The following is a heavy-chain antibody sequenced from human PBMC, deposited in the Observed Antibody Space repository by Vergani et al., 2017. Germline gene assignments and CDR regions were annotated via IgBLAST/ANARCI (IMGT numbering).Heavy chain of an antibody. D-gene: IGHD2-15*01. CDR3: ARVCSGGSCYWDYYYGMDV. CDR2: IIPIFGTA. V-gene: IGHV1-69*01. Sequence: QVQLVQSGAEVKKPGASVKVSCKASGYTFTGYYMHWVRQAPGQGLEWMGGIIPIFGTANYAQKFQGRVTITADESTSTAYMELSSLRSEDTAVYYCARVCSGGSCYWDYYYGMDVWGQGTTVTVSS. CDR1: GYTFTGYY. J-gene: IGHJ6*02.